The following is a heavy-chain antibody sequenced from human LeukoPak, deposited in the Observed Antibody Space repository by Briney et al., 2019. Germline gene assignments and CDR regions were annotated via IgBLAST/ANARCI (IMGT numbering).Heavy chain of an antibody. Sequence: GGSLRLSCAASGFTFSSYAMSWVRQAPGKGLEWVSTFSGSGGSTHYADSVKGRFTISRDNSKSTLYLQMNSLRAEDAAVYYCAKSVFDSSGDPYMDVWGKGTTVTISS. J-gene: IGHJ6*03. CDR3: AKSVFDSSGDPYMDV. V-gene: IGHV3-23*01. CDR1: GFTFSSYA. CDR2: FSGSGGST. D-gene: IGHD3-22*01.